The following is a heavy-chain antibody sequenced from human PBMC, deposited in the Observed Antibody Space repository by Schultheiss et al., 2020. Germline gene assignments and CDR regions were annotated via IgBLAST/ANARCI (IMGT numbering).Heavy chain of an antibody. V-gene: IGHV4-59*01. J-gene: IGHJ4*02. CDR3: ARGEAGYCSSTSCYYYFDY. CDR2: IYYSGST. CDR1: GGSISSYY. Sequence: SETLSLTCTVSGGSISSYYWSWLRQPPGKGLEWIGYIYYSGSTNYNPSLKSRVTISVDTSKNQFSLKLSSVTAADTAVYYCARGEAGYCSSTSCYYYFDYWGQGTLVTVSS. D-gene: IGHD2-2*01.